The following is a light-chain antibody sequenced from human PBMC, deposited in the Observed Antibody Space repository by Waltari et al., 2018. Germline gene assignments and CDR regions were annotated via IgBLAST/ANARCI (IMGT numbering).Light chain of an antibody. V-gene: IGKV4-1*01. CDR1: QRVLKSSNNKNY. J-gene: IGKJ4*01. CDR2: WAC. CDR3: QQYYNAPLT. Sequence: DIVMTQSPDSLAVSLGERASLSCKSSQRVLKSSNNKNYLAWYQQKPGQPPKLLFYWACTRESGVPGRFSSSGSGTDFTLTISSLQAEDVAIYYCQQYYNAPLTFGGGTKVEIK.